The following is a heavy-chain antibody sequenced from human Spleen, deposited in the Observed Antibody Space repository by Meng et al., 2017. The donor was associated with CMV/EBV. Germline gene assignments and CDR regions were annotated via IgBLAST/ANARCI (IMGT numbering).Heavy chain of an antibody. CDR1: FSVSSSV. J-gene: IGHJ4*02. D-gene: IGHD3-10*01. Sequence: FSVSSSVMHGVRQSPGKGLEWLAAISNDGSDKFYADSVKGRFSISRDNSKNTVYLQMHSLRVEDTAVYYCAKEMRTNGFGELLPLDYWGRGTLVTVSS. V-gene: IGHV3-30*18. CDR2: ISNDGSDK. CDR3: AKEMRTNGFGELLPLDY.